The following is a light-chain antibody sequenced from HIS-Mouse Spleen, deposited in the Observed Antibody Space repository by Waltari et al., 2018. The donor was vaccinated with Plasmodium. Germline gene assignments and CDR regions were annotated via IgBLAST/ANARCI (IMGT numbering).Light chain of an antibody. CDR2: GAS. Sequence: EIVMTQSPATLSVSPGESATLPCRDSQSGSRNLAWYQQKPGHAPRLLIYGASTRATGIPARFSGSGSGTEFTLTISSLQSEDFAVYYCQQYNNWSFTFGPGTKVDIK. V-gene: IGKV3-15*01. CDR1: QSGSRN. J-gene: IGKJ3*01. CDR3: QQYNNWSFT.